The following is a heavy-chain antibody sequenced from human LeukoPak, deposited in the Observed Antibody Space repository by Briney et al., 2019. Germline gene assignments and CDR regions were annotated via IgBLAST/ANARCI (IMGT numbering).Heavy chain of an antibody. D-gene: IGHD4-23*01. Sequence: SETLSLTCTLSGGSISSGGYYWSWIRQHPGKCLEWIGYIYYSGSTYYNPSLRSRVTISVDMSKNQFSLKLNSVTAADTAVYYCARFYGGNSGMLPRATFDIWGQGTMVTVSS. V-gene: IGHV4-31*03. CDR3: ARFYGGNSGMLPRATFDI. CDR2: IYYSGST. J-gene: IGHJ3*02. CDR1: GGSISSGGYY.